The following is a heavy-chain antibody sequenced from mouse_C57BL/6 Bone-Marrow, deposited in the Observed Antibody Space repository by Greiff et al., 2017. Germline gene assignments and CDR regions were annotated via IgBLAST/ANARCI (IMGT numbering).Heavy chain of an antibody. D-gene: IGHD2-4*01. Sequence: VQLQQSGPELVKPGASVKIPCKASGYTFTDYNMDWVKQSHGKSLEWIGDINPNNGGTIYNQKFKGKATLTVDKSSSTAYMELRSLTSEDTAVYYCARGLRRRNPYWYFDVWGTGTTVTVSS. CDR1: GYTFTDYN. CDR2: INPNNGGT. J-gene: IGHJ1*03. CDR3: ARGLRRRNPYWYFDV. V-gene: IGHV1-18*01.